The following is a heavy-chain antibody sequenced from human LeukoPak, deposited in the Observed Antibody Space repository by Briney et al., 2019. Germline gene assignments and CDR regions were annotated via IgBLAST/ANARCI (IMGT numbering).Heavy chain of an antibody. CDR2: IYYSGST. J-gene: IGHJ4*01. V-gene: IGHV4-61*01. D-gene: IGHD3-9*01. Sequence: SETLSLTCTVSGGSVSSGSYYWSWIRQPPGKGLEWIGYIYYSGSTNYNPSLKSRVTILLDTSKNQFSLKLSSVTAADTAVYYCARGGDSLAGYCFDYWGHGTLVTVSS. CDR3: ARGGDSLAGYCFDY. CDR1: GGSVSSGSYY.